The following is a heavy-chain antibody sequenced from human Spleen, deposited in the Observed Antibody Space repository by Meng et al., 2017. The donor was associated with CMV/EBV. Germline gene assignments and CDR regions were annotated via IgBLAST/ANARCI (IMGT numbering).Heavy chain of an antibody. CDR3: ASGVDTAMFFRSGGMDV. Sequence: SETLSLTCTVSGGSISNSSSYWGWTRQPPGKGLEWIGSIYYSGSTYNNSSLKSRVTISLDTSKNQFSLKLSSVTAADTALYYCASGVDTAMFFRSGGMDVWGQGTTVTVSS. J-gene: IGHJ6*02. D-gene: IGHD5-18*01. V-gene: IGHV4-39*07. CDR2: IYYSGST. CDR1: GGSISNSSSY.